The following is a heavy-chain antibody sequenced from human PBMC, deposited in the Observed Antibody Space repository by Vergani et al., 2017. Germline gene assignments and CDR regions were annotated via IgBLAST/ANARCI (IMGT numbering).Heavy chain of an antibody. CDR3: ASDTHSGQRADR. J-gene: IGHJ5*02. CDR2: IHYSENT. Sequence: QVQLQESGPGLVKSSETLSLTCSVSFDSIRNHYCNWIRQPPGKGLEWIGPIHYSENTTYNPSLKTRVTISVDTSKNQFSLTLTSVTAADTAVYYCASDTHSGQRADRWGQGILVTVTS. V-gene: IGHV4-59*11. CDR1: FDSIRNHY. D-gene: IGHD6-19*01.